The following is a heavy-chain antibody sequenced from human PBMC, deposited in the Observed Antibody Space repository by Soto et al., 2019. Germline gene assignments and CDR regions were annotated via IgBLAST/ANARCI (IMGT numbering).Heavy chain of an antibody. J-gene: IGHJ6*03. D-gene: IGHD3-3*01. CDR2: IKQDGSEK. Sequence: PGGSLRLSCAASGFTFSSYWMSWVRQAPGKGLEWVANIKQDGSEKYYVDSVKGRFTISRDNAKNSLYLQMNSLRAEDTAVYYCARDVDFWSGYLSVVHYMDVWGKGTTVTVSS. CDR3: ARDVDFWSGYLSVVHYMDV. CDR1: GFTFSSYW. V-gene: IGHV3-7*01.